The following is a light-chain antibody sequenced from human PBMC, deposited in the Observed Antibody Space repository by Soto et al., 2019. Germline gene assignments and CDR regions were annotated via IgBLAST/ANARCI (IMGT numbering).Light chain of an antibody. V-gene: IGKV1-5*03. CDR2: KAS. Sequence: EIQLTQSASTLAGSLGDRVIITCRASQTISIWLAWYQQKPGKAPKLLIYKASTLKSGVPSRFSGSGSGTEFTLTISSLQPDDFATYYCQHYNSYSEAFGQGTEVDI. J-gene: IGKJ1*01. CDR3: QHYNSYSEA. CDR1: QTISIW.